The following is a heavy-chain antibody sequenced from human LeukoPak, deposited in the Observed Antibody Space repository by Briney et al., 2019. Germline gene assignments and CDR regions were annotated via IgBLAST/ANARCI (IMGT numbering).Heavy chain of an antibody. Sequence: PGGSLRLSCAASGFTFSSYSMNWVRQAPGKGLEWVSSISSNSGYIYYADSVKGRFTISRDNAKNSLYLQMNSLRAEDTAVYYCAREAYDSGNFRTDYYYMDVWGIGTTVTVSS. CDR2: ISSNSGYI. V-gene: IGHV3-21*04. J-gene: IGHJ6*03. D-gene: IGHD3-10*01. CDR1: GFTFSSYS. CDR3: AREAYDSGNFRTDYYYMDV.